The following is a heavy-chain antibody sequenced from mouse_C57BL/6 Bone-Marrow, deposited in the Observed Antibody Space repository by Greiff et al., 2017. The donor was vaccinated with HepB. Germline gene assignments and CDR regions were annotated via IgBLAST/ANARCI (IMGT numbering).Heavy chain of an antibody. Sequence: VQLQQPAAELVKPGASVKLSCKASGYTFTSYWMQWVKQRPGQGLEWIGEIDPSDSYTNYNQKFKGKATLTVDTSSSTAYMQLSSLTSEDSAVYYCARCWYFDVWGTGTTVTVSS. CDR1: GYTFTSYW. CDR2: IDPSDSYT. V-gene: IGHV1-50*01. J-gene: IGHJ1*03. CDR3: ARCWYFDV.